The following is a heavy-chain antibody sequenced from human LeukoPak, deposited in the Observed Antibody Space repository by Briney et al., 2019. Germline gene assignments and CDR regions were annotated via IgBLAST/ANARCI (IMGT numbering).Heavy chain of an antibody. CDR1: GYTITSYK. D-gene: IGHD2-15*01. J-gene: IGHJ4*02. CDR2: INPSGGDT. CDR3: ARDNTKWSTDY. Sequence: ASVKVSCKASGYTITSYKMHWVRQAPGLGHEWMGIINPSGGDTRYAQNFRGRVTMTRDTSTNTVSMEVSSLRSEDTAVYYCARDNTKWSTDYWGQGTLVAVSS. V-gene: IGHV1-46*03.